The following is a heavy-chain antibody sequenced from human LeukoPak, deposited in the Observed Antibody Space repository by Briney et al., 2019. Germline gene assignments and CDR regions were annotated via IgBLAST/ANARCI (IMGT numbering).Heavy chain of an antibody. V-gene: IGHV3-11*04. CDR1: GFTCSDYY. CDR2: ISSSGSTI. D-gene: IGHD6-13*01. CDR3: ATAPAAADSS. J-gene: IGHJ5*02. Sequence: KPGGSLRLSCAASGFTCSDYYMSWIRQAPGKGLEWVSYISSSGSTIYYADSVKGRFTISRDNAKNSLSLHMSSLRAEDTAVYYCATAPAAADSSWGQGTLVAVSS.